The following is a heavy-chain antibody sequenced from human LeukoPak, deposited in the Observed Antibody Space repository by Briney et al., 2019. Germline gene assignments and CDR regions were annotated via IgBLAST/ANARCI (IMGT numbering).Heavy chain of an antibody. Sequence: SETLSLTCAVYGGSFSGYYWSWIRQPPGKGLEWIGETNHSGSTNYNPSLKSRVTISVDTSKNQFSLKLSSVTAADTAVYYCAREQRAYYYYYMDVWGKGTTVTVSS. D-gene: IGHD6-13*01. CDR3: AREQRAYYYYYMDV. V-gene: IGHV4-34*01. CDR2: TNHSGST. J-gene: IGHJ6*03. CDR1: GGSFSGYY.